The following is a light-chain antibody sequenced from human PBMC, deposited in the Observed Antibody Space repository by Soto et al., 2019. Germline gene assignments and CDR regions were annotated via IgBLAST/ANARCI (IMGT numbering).Light chain of an antibody. J-gene: IGKJ5*01. CDR1: QRINTW. CDR3: QQYDGH. Sequence: DIQMTQSPSTLSASVEDRVTITCRASQRINTWLAWYQQKPGKAPKVLIYDASTLDSGVPSRFSGSGSGTDFTLTISSLQADDFATYYCQQYDGHFGQGTRLEIK. CDR2: DAS. V-gene: IGKV1-5*01.